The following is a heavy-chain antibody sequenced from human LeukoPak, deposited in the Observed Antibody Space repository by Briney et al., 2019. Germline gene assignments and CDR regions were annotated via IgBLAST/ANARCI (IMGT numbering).Heavy chain of an antibody. D-gene: IGHD3-10*01. CDR2: ISRSSIYI. V-gene: IGHV3-21*01. Sequence: KPGGSLRLSCAASGFTFSSYNMNWVRQAPGKGLEWVSSISRSSIYIYYADSVKGRFTISRDNARKSLYLQMNSLRDEDTAVYYCARGVRYPDYWGQGTLVTVSS. CDR3: ARGVRYPDY. CDR1: GFTFSSYN. J-gene: IGHJ4*02.